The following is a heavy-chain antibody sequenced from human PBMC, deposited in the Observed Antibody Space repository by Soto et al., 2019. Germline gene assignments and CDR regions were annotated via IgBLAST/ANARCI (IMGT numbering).Heavy chain of an antibody. V-gene: IGHV3-30-3*01. D-gene: IGHD3-10*01. CDR2: ISYDGSNK. Sequence: GGSLRLSCAASGFTFSSYAMHWVRQAPGKGLEWVAVISYDGSNKYYADSVKGRFTISRDNSKNTLYLQMNSLRAEDTAVYYFARDPSVGYYGSGRYAFDIWGQGTMVTVSS. CDR3: ARDPSVGYYGSGRYAFDI. CDR1: GFTFSSYA. J-gene: IGHJ3*02.